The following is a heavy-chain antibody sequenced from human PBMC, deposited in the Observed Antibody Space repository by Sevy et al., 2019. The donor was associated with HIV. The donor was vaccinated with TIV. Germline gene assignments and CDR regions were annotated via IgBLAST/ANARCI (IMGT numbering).Heavy chain of an antibody. CDR2: IYSGGST. V-gene: IGHV3-53*01. D-gene: IGHD3-22*01. Sequence: GGSLRLSCAASGFTVSSNYMSWVRQALGKGLEWVSVIYSGGSTYYADSVKGRFTISRDNSKNTLYLQMNSLRAEDTAVYYCARAARDYYDSTTFDYWGQGTLVTVSS. J-gene: IGHJ4*02. CDR1: GFTVSSNY. CDR3: ARAARDYYDSTTFDY.